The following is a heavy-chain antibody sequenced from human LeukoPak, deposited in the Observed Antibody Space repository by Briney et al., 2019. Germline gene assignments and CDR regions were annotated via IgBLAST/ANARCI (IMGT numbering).Heavy chain of an antibody. J-gene: IGHJ4*02. V-gene: IGHV3-33*01. D-gene: IGHD6-13*01. CDR1: GFTFSSYG. CDR2: IWYDGSNK. Sequence: GGSLRLSCVASGFTFSSYGMHWVRQAPGKGLEWVAVIWYDGSNKYYADSVKGRFTISRDNSKNTLYLQMNSLRAEDTAVYYCARDLALRIAAAGMSGYWGQGTLVTVSS. CDR3: ARDLALRIAAAGMSGY.